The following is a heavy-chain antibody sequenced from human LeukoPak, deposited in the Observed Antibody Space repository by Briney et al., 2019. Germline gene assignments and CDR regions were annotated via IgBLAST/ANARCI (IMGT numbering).Heavy chain of an antibody. Sequence: SVKVSCKIYGDAPNTYAITWVRQAHGQGLEWMGEVIPVVDTTNYAPNFQGRVTITTDESTSTAYMEMTRLTSEDTAVYYCARGLGSSSLGFDYWGQGTLVAVSS. J-gene: IGHJ4*02. V-gene: IGHV1-69*05. CDR1: GDAPNTYA. CDR2: VIPVVDTT. CDR3: ARGLGSSSLGFDY. D-gene: IGHD6-6*01.